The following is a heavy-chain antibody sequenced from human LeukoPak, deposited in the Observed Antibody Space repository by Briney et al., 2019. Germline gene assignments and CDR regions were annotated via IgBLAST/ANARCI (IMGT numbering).Heavy chain of an antibody. CDR2: TYYRPKWHN. D-gene: IGHD6-13*01. V-gene: IGHV6-1*01. CDR3: ARYSSSYFLDY. CDR1: RDSASSNSAG. Sequence: SQTLSLTWPISRDSASSNSAGWNWIRQNPSSGLKWLTRTYYRPKWHNDYAVTVKSRITINPDTSKNQSSLQLNSVTPEDTAVYYCARYSSSYFLDYWGQGTLVTVSS. J-gene: IGHJ4*02.